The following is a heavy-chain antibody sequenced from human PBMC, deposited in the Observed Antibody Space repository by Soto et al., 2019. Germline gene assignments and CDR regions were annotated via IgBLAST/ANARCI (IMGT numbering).Heavy chain of an antibody. Sequence: QVQLQESGPGLVKPSQTLSLTCTVSGGSISSGGYYWSWIRQYPGTGLEWIGNINYSGSTYYNPSLKSRVTISVDTSKNPFSLKLTSVAAADTAVYYCAGDFGKGWFDPWGQGTLVTVSS. V-gene: IGHV4-31*03. J-gene: IGHJ5*02. CDR3: AGDFGKGWFDP. CDR1: GGSISSGGYY. CDR2: INYSGST. D-gene: IGHD3-3*01.